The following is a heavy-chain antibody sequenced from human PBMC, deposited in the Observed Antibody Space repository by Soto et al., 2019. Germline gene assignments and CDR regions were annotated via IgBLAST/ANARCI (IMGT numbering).Heavy chain of an antibody. CDR2: IDHSGHT. J-gene: IGHJ4*02. D-gene: IGHD1-7*01. V-gene: IGHV4-4*02. CDR1: SVSVSGSYW. Sequence: QVQIQESGPGLVKPSGTLSLACSVSSVSVSGSYWCAWVRQPPGKGLEWIGEIDHSGHTNYNSSLKSRVTMSLDNSKNQFSLNLRSVTAADTAVYYCARSNWNYVRTLDYWGQGTQVIVSS. CDR3: ARSNWNYVRTLDY.